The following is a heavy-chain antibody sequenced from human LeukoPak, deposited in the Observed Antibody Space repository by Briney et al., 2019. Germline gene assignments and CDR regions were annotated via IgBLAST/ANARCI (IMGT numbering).Heavy chain of an antibody. CDR2: IIPIFGTA. CDR1: GGTFSSYA. Sequence: EASVKVSCKASGGTFSSYAISWVRQAPGQGLEWMGGIIPIFGTANYAQKFQGRVTITADKSTSTAYMELSSLRSEDTAVYYCASVSALGGYYYGRGWFDYWGQGTLVTVSS. V-gene: IGHV1-69*06. D-gene: IGHD3-22*01. CDR3: ASVSALGGYYYGRGWFDY. J-gene: IGHJ4*02.